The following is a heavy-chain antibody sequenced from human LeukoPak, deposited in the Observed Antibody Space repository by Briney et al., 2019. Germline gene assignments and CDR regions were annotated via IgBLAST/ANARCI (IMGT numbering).Heavy chain of an antibody. CDR1: GFTFSSYG. CDR2: ISYGGSNK. Sequence: PGGSLRLSCAASGFTFSSYGMHWVRQAPGKGLEWVAVISYGGSNKYYADSVKGRFTISRDNSKNTLYLQMNSLRAEDTAVYYCAKDVHTAMVPDVWGQGTTVTVSS. CDR3: AKDVHTAMVPDV. V-gene: IGHV3-30*18. J-gene: IGHJ6*02. D-gene: IGHD5-18*01.